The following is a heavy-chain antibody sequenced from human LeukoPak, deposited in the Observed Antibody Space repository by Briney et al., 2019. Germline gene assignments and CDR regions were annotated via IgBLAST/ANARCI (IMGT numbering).Heavy chain of an antibody. J-gene: IGHJ4*02. D-gene: IGHD1-14*01. V-gene: IGHV4-59*01. CDR2: IYYSGRT. CDR1: GGSISSYY. Sequence: SETLSLTCTVSGGSISSYYWSWIRQPPGKGLEWIGYIYYSGRTNYNPSLKSRVPISVDTSKNQFSLKLSSVPAADTAVYYCARDTPGSNYFDYWGQGTLVTVSS. CDR3: ARDTPGSNYFDY.